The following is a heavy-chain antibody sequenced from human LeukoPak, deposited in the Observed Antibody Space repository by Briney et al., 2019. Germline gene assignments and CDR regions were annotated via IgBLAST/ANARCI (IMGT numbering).Heavy chain of an antibody. J-gene: IGHJ4*02. CDR3: GTDPPGKY. CDR2: IKREVDGGTT. D-gene: IGHD3-10*01. V-gene: IGHV3-15*01. CDR1: GFTFSNTW. Sequence: AGGSLRLSCVVSGFTFSNTWMSWVRQAPGKGLEWVGRIKREVDGGTTDYAAPVKDRFVISRDDSKNTLYLYMNSVKTEDTGVYYCGTDPPGKYWGQGTLVTVSS.